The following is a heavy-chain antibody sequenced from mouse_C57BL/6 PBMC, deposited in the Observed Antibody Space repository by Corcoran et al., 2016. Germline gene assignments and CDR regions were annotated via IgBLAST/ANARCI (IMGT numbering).Heavy chain of an antibody. CDR1: GYTFTDYY. J-gene: IGHJ3*01. Sequence: EVQLQQSGPELVKPGASAKISCKASGYTFTDYYMNWVKQSHGKSLEWIGDINPNNGGTSYNQKFKGKATLTVDKSSSTAYMELRSLTSEDSAVYYCARPDEAWFAYWGQGTLVTVSA. CDR3: ARPDEAWFAY. CDR2: INPNNGGT. V-gene: IGHV1-26*01.